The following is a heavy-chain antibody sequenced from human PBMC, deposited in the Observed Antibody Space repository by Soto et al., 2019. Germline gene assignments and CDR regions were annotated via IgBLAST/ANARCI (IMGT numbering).Heavy chain of an antibody. Sequence: GGSLRLSCAASGFTFSSYAMSWVRQAPGKGLEWVSAISGSGGSTYYADSVKGRFTISRDNSKNTLYLQMNSLRAEDTAVYYCAKAPWPTRYCSGGSCYSCFGYWGQGTLVTVSS. V-gene: IGHV3-23*01. CDR3: AKAPWPTRYCSGGSCYSCFGY. D-gene: IGHD2-15*01. CDR1: GFTFSSYA. CDR2: ISGSGGST. J-gene: IGHJ4*02.